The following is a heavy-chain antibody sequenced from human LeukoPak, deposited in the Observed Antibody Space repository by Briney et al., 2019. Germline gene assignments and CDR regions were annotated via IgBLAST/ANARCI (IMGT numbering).Heavy chain of an antibody. CDR2: IFISGGT. D-gene: IGHD3-22*01. V-gene: IGHV4-61*02. CDR3: TRGSIAYYYMDV. J-gene: IGHJ6*03. CDR1: GDSITSGSYY. Sequence: SETLSLTCTVSGDSITSGSYYWSWIRQPAGKGLEWIGRIFISGGTNYNPSLRSRVTMSLDTSKNQFSLKLYSVTAADTAVYYCTRGSIAYYYMDVWGKGTTVTISS.